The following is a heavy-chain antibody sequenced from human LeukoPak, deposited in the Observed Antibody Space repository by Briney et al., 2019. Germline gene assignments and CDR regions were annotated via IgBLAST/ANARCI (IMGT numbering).Heavy chain of an antibody. D-gene: IGHD3-10*01. CDR2: FDPEDGEA. Sequence: ASVKVSCKVSGYTLTELSMHWVRQAPGKGLEWMGGFDPEDGEAIYAQKFQGRVTMTEDTSTDTAYMELSSLRSEDTAVYYCAWFGEFMSDFDYWGQGTLVTVSS. CDR1: GYTLTELS. V-gene: IGHV1-24*01. J-gene: IGHJ4*02. CDR3: AWFGEFMSDFDY.